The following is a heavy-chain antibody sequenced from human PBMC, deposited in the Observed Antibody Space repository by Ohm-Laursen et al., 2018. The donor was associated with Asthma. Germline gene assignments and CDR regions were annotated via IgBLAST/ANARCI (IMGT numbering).Heavy chain of an antibody. J-gene: IGHJ4*02. CDR3: ARGFVVVPAAMGY. V-gene: IGHV3-74*01. CDR2: INSDGSST. Sequence: SLRLSCTASGFTFSSYAMSWVRQAPGKGLEWVSRINSDGSSTSYADSVKGRFTISRDNAKNSLYLQMNSLRAEDTAVYYCARGFVVVPAAMGYWGQGTLVTVSS. CDR1: GFTFSSYA. D-gene: IGHD2-2*01.